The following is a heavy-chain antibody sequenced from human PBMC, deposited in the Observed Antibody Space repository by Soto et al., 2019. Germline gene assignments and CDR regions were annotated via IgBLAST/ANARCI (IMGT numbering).Heavy chain of an antibody. V-gene: IGHV4-31*03. D-gene: IGHD3-16*01. Sequence: QVQLQESGPGLVKPSQTLSLSCNVSGGSVSSGGNYCSWIRQHPGKGLEWSGNSLYSGTTYYNPSLKRRGTISVGTSENQFALKLSSVTAADKAVYYCARDRGITLRMDVWVQGTTVTVS. J-gene: IGHJ6*02. CDR3: ARDRGITLRMDV. CDR1: GGSVSSGGNY. CDR2: SLYSGTT.